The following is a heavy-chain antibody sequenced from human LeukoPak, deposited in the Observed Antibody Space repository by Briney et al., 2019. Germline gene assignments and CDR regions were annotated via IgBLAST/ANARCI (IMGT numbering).Heavy chain of an antibody. CDR2: IKQDGSEK. J-gene: IGHJ4*02. Sequence: GGSLRLSCAASGFTFSSYWMSWVRQAPGKGLEWVANIKQDGSEKYYVDSVKGRFTISRDNAKNSLYLQMNSLRAEDTAVYYCASCDFWSGYHFDYWGQGTLVTVSS. V-gene: IGHV3-7*01. D-gene: IGHD3-3*01. CDR3: ASCDFWSGYHFDY. CDR1: GFTFSSYW.